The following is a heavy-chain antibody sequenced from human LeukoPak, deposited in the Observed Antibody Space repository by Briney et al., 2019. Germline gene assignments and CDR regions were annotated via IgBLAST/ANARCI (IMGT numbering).Heavy chain of an antibody. V-gene: IGHV3-30*02. D-gene: IGHD6-6*01. CDR3: AKDSPNVPYYYYMDV. CDR1: EFTFSTYG. CDR2: IRYDGSNK. J-gene: IGHJ6*03. Sequence: GGSLRLSCAASEFTFSTYGMHWVRQAPGKGLEWVAFIRYDGSNKDYADSVKGRFTISRDNSKNTLYLQMNSLRAEDTAMYYCAKDSPNVPYYYYMDVWGKGTTVTISS.